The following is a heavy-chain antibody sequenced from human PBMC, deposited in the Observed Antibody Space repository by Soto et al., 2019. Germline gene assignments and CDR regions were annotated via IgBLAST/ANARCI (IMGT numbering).Heavy chain of an antibody. J-gene: IGHJ6*02. V-gene: IGHV4-4*02. CDR3: ARYQRIIWFGEFLSNGVDV. D-gene: IGHD3-10*01. Sequence: QVQLQESGPGLVKPSGTLSLTCAVSGGSITSSHWWSWVRQPPGKGLEWIGEIYHGGSTNYNPSLKSRVTISVHKSKNQFSLQLTSVTAADTAVYYCARYQRIIWFGEFLSNGVDVWGQGTTVTVSS. CDR1: GGSITSSHW. CDR2: IYHGGST.